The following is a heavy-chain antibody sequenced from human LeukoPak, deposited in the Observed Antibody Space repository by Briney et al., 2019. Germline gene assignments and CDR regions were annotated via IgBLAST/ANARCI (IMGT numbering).Heavy chain of an antibody. V-gene: IGHV3-30-3*01. CDR2: ISYDGSNK. J-gene: IGHJ4*02. D-gene: IGHD2/OR15-2a*01. CDR1: GFTFSSYA. Sequence: PGRSLRLSCAASGFTFSSYAMHWVRQAPGKGLEWVAVISYDGSNKYYADSVKGRFTISRDNSKNTLYLQMNSLRAEDTAVYYCARDLSTYYSIDYWGQGTLVTVSS. CDR3: ARDLSTYYSIDY.